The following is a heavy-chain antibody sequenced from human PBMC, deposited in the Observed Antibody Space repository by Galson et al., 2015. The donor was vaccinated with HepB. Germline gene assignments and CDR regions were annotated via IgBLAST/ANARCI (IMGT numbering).Heavy chain of an antibody. Sequence: SLRLSCAASGFTFSSYAMSWVRQAPGEGLEWVAAIRCSGGSTYYADSVKGRFTISRDNSKNTLYLQMSSLRAEDTAVYYFARDDFWGDAFDIWGQGTMATVSS. CDR3: ARDDFWGDAFDI. V-gene: IGHV3-23*01. CDR2: IRCSGGST. CDR1: GFTFSSYA. J-gene: IGHJ3*02. D-gene: IGHD3/OR15-3a*01.